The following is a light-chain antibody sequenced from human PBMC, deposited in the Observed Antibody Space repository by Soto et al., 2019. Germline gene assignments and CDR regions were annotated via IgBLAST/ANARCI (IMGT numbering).Light chain of an antibody. V-gene: IGLV2-14*01. CDR2: EVD. Sequence: QSVLAQPASVSGSPGQSTIISCTGTSSDVGGYNYVSWYQQHPGKAPKFLIYEVDNRASGVSDRFSGSKSGNTASLTISGLQAEDEAGYYCSSYTSSNTLVFGTGTKLTVL. CDR1: SSDVGGYNY. CDR3: SSYTSSNTLV. J-gene: IGLJ1*01.